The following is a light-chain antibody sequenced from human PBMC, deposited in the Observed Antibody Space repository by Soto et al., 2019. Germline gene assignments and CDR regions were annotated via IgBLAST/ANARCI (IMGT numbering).Light chain of an antibody. J-gene: IGLJ2*01. V-gene: IGLV2-14*03. Sequence: QSALTQPASVSGSPGRSVTISCTGTSSVVGDFNYVSWYQHLPGRAPKLIIYDVTNRPSGISYRFSASKSGRTASLTISGLQAEDEAYYYCSSYSSSTTHVVFGGGPKLTVL. CDR3: SSYSSSTTHVV. CDR2: DVT. CDR1: SSVVGDFNY.